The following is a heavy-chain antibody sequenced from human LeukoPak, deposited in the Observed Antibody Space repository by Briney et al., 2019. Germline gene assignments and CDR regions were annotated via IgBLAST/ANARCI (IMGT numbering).Heavy chain of an antibody. CDR3: AAPSYSSGWFGDY. CDR2: IDVGSGNT. J-gene: IGHJ4*02. Sequence: SVKVSCKASGFTFTSSAVQWVRQARGQRLEWIGSIDVGSGNTNYAQKFQERVTITRDMSTGTAYMELSSLRSDDTAVYYCAAPSYSSGWFGDYWGQGTLVTVSS. V-gene: IGHV1-58*01. CDR1: GFTFTSSA. D-gene: IGHD6-19*01.